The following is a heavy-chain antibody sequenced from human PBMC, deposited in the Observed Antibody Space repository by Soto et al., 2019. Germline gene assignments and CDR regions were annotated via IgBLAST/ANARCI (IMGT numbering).Heavy chain of an antibody. D-gene: IGHD1-20*01. CDR3: ARNDIPTRSSEYNFPFDP. V-gene: IGHV5-51*01. CDR1: GYIFSIYW. J-gene: IGHJ5*02. Sequence: PGESLKISCKGSGYIFSIYWIGWVRQVPGKGLEWMGIIYPGDSDTRYNPSFQGQVTISVDKSTSTAYLRWNSLKASDTAIYYCARNDIPTRSSEYNFPFDPWGQGTLVTVS. CDR2: IYPGDSDT.